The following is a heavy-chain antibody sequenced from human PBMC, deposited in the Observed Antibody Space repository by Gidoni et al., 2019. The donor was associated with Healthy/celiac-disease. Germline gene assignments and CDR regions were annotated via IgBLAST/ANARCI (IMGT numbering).Heavy chain of an antibody. V-gene: IGHV3-21*01. J-gene: IGHJ4*02. CDR2: ISSSSSYI. Sequence: EVQLVESGGGLVKPGGSLRLSVAASGFTFSSYSMNWVRQAPGKGLEWVSSISSSSSYIYYADSVKGRFTISRDNAKNSLYLQMNSLRAEDTAVYYCASTTLKGSSRYYFDYWGQGTLVTVSS. D-gene: IGHD3-10*01. CDR3: ASTTLKGSSRYYFDY. CDR1: GFTFSSYS.